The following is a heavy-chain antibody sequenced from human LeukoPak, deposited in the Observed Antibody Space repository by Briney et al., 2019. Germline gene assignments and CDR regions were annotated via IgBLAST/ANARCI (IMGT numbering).Heavy chain of an antibody. D-gene: IGHD1-1*01. CDR2: INHSGST. V-gene: IGHV4-34*01. CDR1: GGSFSGYY. J-gene: IGHJ4*02. CDR3: ARWNPPPHY. Sequence: KPSETLSLTCAVYGGSFSGYYWSWIRQPPGKGLEWIGEINHSGSTNYNPSLKSRVTISVDTSKNQFSLKLSSVTAADTAVYYCARWNPPPHYWGQGTLVTVSS.